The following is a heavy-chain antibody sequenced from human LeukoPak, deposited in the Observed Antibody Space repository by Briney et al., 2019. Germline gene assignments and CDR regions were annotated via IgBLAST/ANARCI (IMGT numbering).Heavy chain of an antibody. J-gene: IGHJ5*02. Sequence: SETLSLTCAVSGASISSLYWNWIRQPPGKGLEYIGYMYYDGSTNYNPSLKSRVTISKDTSKNQFSLKLSAVTAADTAVYYCARLGWLYGSGSMNWFDRWGQGTLVTVSS. CDR3: ARLGWLYGSGSMNWFDR. CDR2: MYYDGST. CDR1: GASISSLY. V-gene: IGHV4-59*08. D-gene: IGHD3-10*01.